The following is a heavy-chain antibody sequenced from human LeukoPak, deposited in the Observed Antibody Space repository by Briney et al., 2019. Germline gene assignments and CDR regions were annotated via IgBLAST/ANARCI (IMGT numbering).Heavy chain of an antibody. CDR3: VRGGYGPDY. CDR2: IKQDGSVK. D-gene: IGHD5-12*01. V-gene: IGHV3-7*03. Sequence: GGSLRLSCAASGFTFSTYWMSWVRQAPGKGLEWVANIKQDGSVKNDVDSVKGRFTISRDNAKNSLYLQMNSLTADDTAMYYCVRGGYGPDYWGQGTLVTVSS. J-gene: IGHJ4*02. CDR1: GFTFSTYW.